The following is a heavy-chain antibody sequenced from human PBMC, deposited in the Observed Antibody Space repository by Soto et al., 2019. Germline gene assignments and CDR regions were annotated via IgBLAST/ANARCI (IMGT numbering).Heavy chain of an antibody. D-gene: IGHD5-18*01. J-gene: IGHJ4*02. Sequence: SGPTLVKPTQTLTLTCTFSGFSLSTSGVGVGWIRQPPGKALEWLALIYWNDDKRYSPSLKSRLTITKDTSKNQVVLTMTNMDPVDTATYYCAHSADTAMVTFWYYFDYWGQGTLVTVSS. CDR2: IYWNDDK. CDR3: AHSADTAMVTFWYYFDY. V-gene: IGHV2-5*01. CDR1: GFSLSTSGVG.